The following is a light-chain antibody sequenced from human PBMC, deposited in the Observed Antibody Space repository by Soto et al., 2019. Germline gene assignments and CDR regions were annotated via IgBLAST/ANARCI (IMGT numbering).Light chain of an antibody. CDR1: QSVSGSY. Sequence: EIVLTQSPGTLSFSPGERATLSCRASQSVSGSYLAWYQQKPGQAPRLLIYGASSRATGIPDRFSGSGSVTDFTLTISRLEPEDFAVYYCQQYVSSLSFGGGTKVEIK. J-gene: IGKJ4*01. V-gene: IGKV3-20*01. CDR3: QQYVSSLS. CDR2: GAS.